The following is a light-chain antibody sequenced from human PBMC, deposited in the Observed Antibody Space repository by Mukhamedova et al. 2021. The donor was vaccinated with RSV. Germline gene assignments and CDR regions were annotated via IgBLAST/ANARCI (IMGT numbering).Light chain of an antibody. CDR2: TTS. J-gene: IGKJ4*01. V-gene: IGKV1-5*03. Sequence: WYQRRVHGKAPKLLIYTTSTLESGVPSRFSGSGSGTEFTLTISSLQPDDFATYYCQQYNDYPLTFGGGTRVGIK. CDR3: QQYNDYPLT.